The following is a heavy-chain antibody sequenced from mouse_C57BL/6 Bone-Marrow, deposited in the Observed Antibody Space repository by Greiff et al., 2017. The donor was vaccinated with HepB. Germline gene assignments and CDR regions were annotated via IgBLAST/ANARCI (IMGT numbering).Heavy chain of an antibody. Sequence: EVQLVESGGGLVQPGGSLSLSCAASGFTFTDYYMSWVRQPPGKALEWLGFIRNKANGYTTKYSASVKGRFTISRDNSQSILYLQMNALRAEDSATYYCARYTPVVATRYFDVWGTGTTVTVSS. V-gene: IGHV7-3*01. CDR3: ARYTPVVATRYFDV. CDR1: GFTFTDYY. J-gene: IGHJ1*03. D-gene: IGHD1-1*01. CDR2: IRNKANGYTT.